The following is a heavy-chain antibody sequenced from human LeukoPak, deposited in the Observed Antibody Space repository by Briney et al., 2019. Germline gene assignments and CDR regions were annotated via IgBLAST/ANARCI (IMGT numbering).Heavy chain of an antibody. V-gene: IGHV1-69*13. CDR2: IIPIFGTA. Sequence: GASVKVSCKASGGTFSSYAISWVRQAPGQGLEWMGGIIPIFGTANYAQKFQGRVTITADESTSTAYMELSSLRSEDTAVYYCARVRSQRGYCSSTSCSRPNWFDPWGQGTLVTVSS. J-gene: IGHJ5*02. D-gene: IGHD2-2*03. CDR3: ARVRSQRGYCSSTSCSRPNWFDP. CDR1: GGTFSSYA.